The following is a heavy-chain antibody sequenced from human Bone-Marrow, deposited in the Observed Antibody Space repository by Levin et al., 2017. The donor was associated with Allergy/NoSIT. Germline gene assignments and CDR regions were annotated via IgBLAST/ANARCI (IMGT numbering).Heavy chain of an antibody. CDR2: INPAGGST. D-gene: IGHD1-1*01. CDR1: GYTFTSYY. V-gene: IGHV1-46*04. J-gene: IGHJ4*02. Sequence: GESLKISCKASGYTFTSYYIHWVRQAPGQGPEWMGMINPAGGSTDYAQKVQGRVTLTRDTSTSTVYMEVSSLTSEDTAVDYCGRDRNEIPGNYYFDFWGQGTLVTVSS. CDR3: GRDRNEIPGNYYFDF.